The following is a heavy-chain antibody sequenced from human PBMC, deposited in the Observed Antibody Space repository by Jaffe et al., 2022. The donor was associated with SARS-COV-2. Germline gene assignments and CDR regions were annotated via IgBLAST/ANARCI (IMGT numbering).Heavy chain of an antibody. CDR3: ATTYCGSTICYC. J-gene: IGHJ4*02. CDR2: INGGNGNT. CDR1: GYTFTNYA. V-gene: IGHV1-3*01. Sequence: QVQLVQSGAEVKKPGASVKVSCKASGYTFTNYAIHWVRQAPGQRLEWMGWINGGNGNTEYSQKFQGRVTITRDTSASTAYMELSSLRSEDTAVYYCATTYCGSTICYCWGQGTLVTVSS. D-gene: IGHD2-2*01.